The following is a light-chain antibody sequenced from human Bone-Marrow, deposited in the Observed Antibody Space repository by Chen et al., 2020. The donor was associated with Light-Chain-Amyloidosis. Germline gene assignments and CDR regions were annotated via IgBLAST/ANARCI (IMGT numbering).Light chain of an antibody. CDR3: SSYTITNTLV. V-gene: IGLV2-14*01. CDR1: SSDVGGDNH. J-gene: IGLJ1*01. CDR2: EVT. Sequence: QSALTQPASVSGSPGQSITISCTGTSSDVGGDNHVSWYQQHPDKAPKLMIYEVTNRPSWVPDRFSGSMSDNTASLTISGLQTEDEADYFCSSYTITNTLVFGRGTRVSVL.